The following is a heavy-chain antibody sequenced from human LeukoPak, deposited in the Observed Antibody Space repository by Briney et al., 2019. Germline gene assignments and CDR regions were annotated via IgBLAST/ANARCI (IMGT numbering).Heavy chain of an antibody. CDR2: VNHSGST. CDR1: GASFSTFY. D-gene: IGHD3-9*01. V-gene: IGHV4-34*01. CDR3: ARLILTGYYGMDV. J-gene: IGHJ6*02. Sequence: PSETLSLTCTVYGASFSTFYWSWIRQSPGKGLEWIGEVNHSGSTNYNPSLKSRVIISVDTSNNQFSLKLSSVTAADTAVYYCARLILTGYYGMDVGGQGTTGTVSS.